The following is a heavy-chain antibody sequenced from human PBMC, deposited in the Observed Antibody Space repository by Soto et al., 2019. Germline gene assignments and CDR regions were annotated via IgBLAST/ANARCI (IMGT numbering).Heavy chain of an antibody. J-gene: IGHJ4*02. D-gene: IGHD5-18*01. CDR3: ARGLKEGYSYGYDY. Sequence: LSLTCAVYGGSFSGYYWSWIRQPPGKGLEWIGEINHSGSTNYNPSLKSRVTISVDTSKNQFSLKLSSVTAADTAVYYCARGLKEGYSYGYDYWGQGTLVTVSS. V-gene: IGHV4-34*01. CDR2: INHSGST. CDR1: GGSFSGYY.